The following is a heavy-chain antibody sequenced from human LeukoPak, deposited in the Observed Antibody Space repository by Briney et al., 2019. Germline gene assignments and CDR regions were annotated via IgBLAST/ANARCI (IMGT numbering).Heavy chain of an antibody. D-gene: IGHD3-16*02. CDR1: GFTFSSYE. CDR2: ISSSGSTI. Sequence: GGSLRLSCAASGFTFSSYEMNWVRQAPGKGLELFSYISSSGSTIYYADSVKGRFTISRDNAKNSLYLQMNSLKAEDTAVYYCASYMFWGVIGFDYWGQGTLVTVSS. CDR3: ASYMFWGVIGFDY. J-gene: IGHJ4*02. V-gene: IGHV3-48*03.